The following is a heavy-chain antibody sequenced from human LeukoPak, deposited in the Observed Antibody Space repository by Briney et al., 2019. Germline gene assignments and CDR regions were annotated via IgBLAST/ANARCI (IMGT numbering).Heavy chain of an antibody. Sequence: PGGSLRLSCAVSGVSLSRYAMSWVRKAPGKGLEWVSAISDSGGSTYYADSVKGRFTISRDNSRNTLYLQMNTLRAEDTAVYYCAKCRGSSWSDYFAYWGQGTLVTVSS. J-gene: IGHJ4*02. CDR2: ISDSGGST. V-gene: IGHV3-23*01. D-gene: IGHD6-13*01. CDR3: AKCRGSSWSDYFAY. CDR1: GVSLSRYA.